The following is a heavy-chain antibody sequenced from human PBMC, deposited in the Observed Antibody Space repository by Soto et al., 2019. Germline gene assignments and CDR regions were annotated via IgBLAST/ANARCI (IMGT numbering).Heavy chain of an antibody. CDR1: GFTFDDYS. CDR3: ARDHNWPFDY. D-gene: IGHD1-20*01. CDR2: IGRTRKYI. Sequence: GGSLRLSCAASGFTFDDYSMNWVRQAPGKGLEWVSYIGRTRKYIAYVGSVKGRFTISRDGAKNSVFLQMNSLRDEDTAVYYCARDHNWPFDYWGQGIPVTVSS. V-gene: IGHV3-21*06. J-gene: IGHJ4*02.